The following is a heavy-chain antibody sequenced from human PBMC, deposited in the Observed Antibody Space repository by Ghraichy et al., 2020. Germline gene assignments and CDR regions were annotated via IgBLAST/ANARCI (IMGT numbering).Heavy chain of an antibody. D-gene: IGHD6-13*01. CDR1: GYTFTGYY. Sequence: SCKASGYTFTGYYMHWVRQAPGQGLEWMAWINPNTGGTNYAQKFQGWVTMTTDTSISTAYMELSRLKSDDTAIYYCARGSFGRQQLVRDYSYYMDVWGKGTTVTVSS. J-gene: IGHJ6*03. CDR3: ARGSFGRQQLVRDYSYYMDV. V-gene: IGHV1-2*04. CDR2: INPNTGGT.